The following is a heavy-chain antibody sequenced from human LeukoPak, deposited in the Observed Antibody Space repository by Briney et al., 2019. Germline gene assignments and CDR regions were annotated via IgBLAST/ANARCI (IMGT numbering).Heavy chain of an antibody. CDR3: ARGTTMVRGVLGDY. Sequence: ASVKVSCKASGYTFTGYYMHWVRQAPGQGLEWMGWINPNSGGTNYAQKFQGWVTMTRDTSISTAYMELSRLRSDDTAVYYCARGTTMVRGVLGDYWGQGTLVTVSS. CDR2: INPNSGGT. J-gene: IGHJ4*02. V-gene: IGHV1-2*04. CDR1: GYTFTGYY. D-gene: IGHD3-10*01.